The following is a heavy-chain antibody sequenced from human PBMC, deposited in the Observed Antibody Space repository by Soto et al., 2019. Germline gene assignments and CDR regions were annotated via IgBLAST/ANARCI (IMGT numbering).Heavy chain of an antibody. Sequence: GGSLRLSCAASGFTFISYGMHWVLQAPGKGLEWVAVISYDGSNKYYADSVKGRFTISRDNSKNTLYLQMNSLRAEDTAVYYCAKDLYAQNWFDPWGQGTLVTVSS. CDR1: GFTFISYG. CDR2: ISYDGSNK. D-gene: IGHD4-17*01. CDR3: AKDLYAQNWFDP. J-gene: IGHJ5*02. V-gene: IGHV3-30*18.